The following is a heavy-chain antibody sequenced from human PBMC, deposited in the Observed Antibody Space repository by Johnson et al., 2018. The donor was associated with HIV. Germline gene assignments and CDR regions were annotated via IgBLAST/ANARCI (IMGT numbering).Heavy chain of an antibody. CDR1: GFTFSSYA. Sequence: QVQLVESGGGVVQPGRSLRLSCAASGFTFSSYAMHWVRQAPGKGLEWVAVISYDGSNKYYADSVKGRLTISRDNSKNTLYLQMNSLRAEDTAVYSCAKDKQPGNGRYDALDIWGQGTTVIVSS. D-gene: IGHD1-1*01. J-gene: IGHJ3*02. V-gene: IGHV3-30-3*02. CDR2: ISYDGSNK. CDR3: AKDKQPGNGRYDALDI.